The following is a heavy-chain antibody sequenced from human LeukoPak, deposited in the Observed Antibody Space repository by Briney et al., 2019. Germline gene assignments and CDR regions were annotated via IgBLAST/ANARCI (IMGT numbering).Heavy chain of an antibody. CDR2: ICFGGTT. J-gene: IGHJ3*02. V-gene: IGHV4-59*01. D-gene: IGHD4-23*01. Sequence: SETLSLTCTVSGGSIRNYFWNWLRQPPGKGLEWIGYICFGGTTYYNPSLKSRVTISVDTSKNQFSLKLSSVTAADTAVYYCARADYGGNSAAFDIWGQGTMVTVSS. CDR3: ARADYGGNSAAFDI. CDR1: GGSIRNYF.